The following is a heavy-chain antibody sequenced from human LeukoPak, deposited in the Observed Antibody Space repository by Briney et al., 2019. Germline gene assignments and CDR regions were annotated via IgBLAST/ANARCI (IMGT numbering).Heavy chain of an antibody. D-gene: IGHD3-22*01. Sequence: GASVKVSCKASGYTFTSYDINWVRQATGQGLEWMGWMNPNSGNTGYAQKFQGRVTMTRNTSISTAYMELSSLRSEDTAVYYCACSSAYYYDSSGGAFDIWGQGTMVTVS. CDR1: GYTFTSYD. V-gene: IGHV1-8*01. CDR3: ACSSAYYYDSSGGAFDI. CDR2: MNPNSGNT. J-gene: IGHJ3*02.